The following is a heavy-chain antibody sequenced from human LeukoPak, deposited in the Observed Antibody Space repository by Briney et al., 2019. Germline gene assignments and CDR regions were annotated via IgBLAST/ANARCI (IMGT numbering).Heavy chain of an antibody. J-gene: IGHJ4*02. D-gene: IGHD3-22*01. CDR2: IYYSGST. Sequence: SETLSLTCTVSGGSISSGGYYWSWIRQHPGKGLEWIGYIYYSGSTYYNPSLKSRVTISVDTSKNQFSLKLSSVTAADTAVYYCARGRPDSSPFDYWGQGALVTVSS. CDR3: ARGRPDSSPFDY. CDR1: GGSISSGGYY. V-gene: IGHV4-31*03.